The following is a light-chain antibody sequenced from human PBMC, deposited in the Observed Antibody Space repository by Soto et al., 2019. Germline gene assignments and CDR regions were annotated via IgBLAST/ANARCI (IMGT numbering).Light chain of an antibody. CDR1: QSVTSNY. J-gene: IGKJ1*01. Sequence: DIVLTQSPGTLSLSPGERATLSCRASQSVTSNYLAWYQQKPGQAPRILIFAASSRATGIPDKFSGSGSGRDFTLTISRLEPEDFAVYYCQQYGRSLPTFGQGTKVDIK. V-gene: IGKV3-20*01. CDR2: AAS. CDR3: QQYGRSLPT.